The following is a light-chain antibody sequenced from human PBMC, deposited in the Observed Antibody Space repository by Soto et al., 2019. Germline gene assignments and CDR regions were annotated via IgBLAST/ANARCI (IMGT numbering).Light chain of an antibody. J-gene: IGLJ2*01. Sequence: QSALTQSASVSGSPGQSITISCTGTSSDIGGYNYVSWYQQHPDKAPKLMIFEVSNRPSGVSNRFSGSKSGNTASLTISGLLPEYEADYYCRSYTTSSTVAFGGGTKLTVL. CDR1: SSDIGGYNY. V-gene: IGLV2-14*01. CDR2: EVS. CDR3: RSYTTSSTVA.